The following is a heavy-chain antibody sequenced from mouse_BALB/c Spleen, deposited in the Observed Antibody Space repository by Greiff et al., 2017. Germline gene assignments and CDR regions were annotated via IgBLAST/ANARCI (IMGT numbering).Heavy chain of an antibody. J-gene: IGHJ1*01. CDR1: GFTFSSFG. CDR3: ARYWDVTGWYIDV. Sequence: EVMLVESGGGLVQPGGSRKLSCAASGFTFSSFGLHWVRQAPEKGLEWVAYISSGSSTIYYADTVTGRFTISRDNPKNTLFLQMNSLRSEDAAMYMYARYWDVTGWYIDVWGEGTTVTVSS. D-gene: IGHD4-1*01. V-gene: IGHV5-17*02. CDR2: ISSGSSTI.